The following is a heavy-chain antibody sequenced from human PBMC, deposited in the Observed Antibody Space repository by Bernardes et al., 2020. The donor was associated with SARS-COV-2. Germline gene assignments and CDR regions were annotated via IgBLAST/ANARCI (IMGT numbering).Heavy chain of an antibody. CDR1: GFTVSSNY. Sequence: GGSLRLSCAVSGFTVSSNYMGWVRQAPGKGLGWVSVIDSSGTTYYTDSVKGRFTTSRDKSKNTLYLQMNSLRAEDTAVYYCARGLVFFDYWGQGTLVTVSS. J-gene: IGHJ4*02. D-gene: IGHD3-3*01. CDR2: IDSSGTT. V-gene: IGHV3-53*01. CDR3: ARGLVFFDY.